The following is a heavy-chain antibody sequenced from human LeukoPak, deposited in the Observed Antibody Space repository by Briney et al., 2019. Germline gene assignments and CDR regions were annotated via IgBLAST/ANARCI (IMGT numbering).Heavy chain of an antibody. J-gene: IGHJ6*02. Sequence: GASVKVSCKASGYTFTSYGISWVRQAPGQGLEWMGWISAYNGNTNYAQQLQGRVTMTTDTSTSTAYMELRSLRSDDTAVYYCARGPPVAGPRYYYYYGMDVWGQGTTVTVSS. CDR1: GYTFTSYG. D-gene: IGHD6-19*01. CDR3: ARGPPVAGPRYYYYYGMDV. V-gene: IGHV1-18*01. CDR2: ISAYNGNT.